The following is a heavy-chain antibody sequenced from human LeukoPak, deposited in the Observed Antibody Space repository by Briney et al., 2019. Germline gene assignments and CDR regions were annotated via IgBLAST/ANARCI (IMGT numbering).Heavy chain of an antibody. J-gene: IGHJ4*02. CDR2: INHSGST. D-gene: IGHD2-2*01. CDR3: AVVVPAAGYYFDY. Sequence: SETLSLTCAVYGGSFSGYYWSWIRQPPGKGLEWIGEINHSGSTNYNPSLKSRVTISVDTSKNQFSLKLSSVTAADTAVYYCAVVVPAAGYYFDYWGQGTLVTVSS. CDR1: GGSFSGYY. V-gene: IGHV4-34*01.